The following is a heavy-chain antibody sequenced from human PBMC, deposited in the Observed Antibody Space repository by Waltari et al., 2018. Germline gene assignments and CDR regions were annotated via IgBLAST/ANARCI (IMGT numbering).Heavy chain of an antibody. CDR3: ARDLGAMKVTSALEI. D-gene: IGHD3-10*01. V-gene: IGHV1-69*05. Sequence: QVQLVQSGAEVKRPGSSVKVSCRASGGIFTNYALSWVRQAPGQGLEWMGGIIPIFGTANSEQKFQGRLTITSDESTSTAYMELSSLRPEDTAVYFCARDLGAMKVTSALEIWGQGTRVTVSS. J-gene: IGHJ3*02. CDR2: IIPIFGTA. CDR1: GGIFTNYA.